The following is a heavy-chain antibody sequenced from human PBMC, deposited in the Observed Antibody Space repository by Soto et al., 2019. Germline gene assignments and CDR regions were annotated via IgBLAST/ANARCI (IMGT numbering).Heavy chain of an antibody. J-gene: IGHJ4*02. D-gene: IGHD3-22*01. CDR1: GGPYSKYS. V-gene: IGHV1-69*02. CDR2: IIPILDMT. CDR3: ARSLLGDHYDSDGLDS. Sequence: QVQLVQSGTEVKKPGSSVTVSCKASGGPYSKYSISWVRQAPGQGLEWMGRIIPILDMTNYAQKFQGRVTITADKSTSTVYMDLSSLRSEDTAVYYCARSLLGDHYDSDGLDSWGQGTLVSVSS.